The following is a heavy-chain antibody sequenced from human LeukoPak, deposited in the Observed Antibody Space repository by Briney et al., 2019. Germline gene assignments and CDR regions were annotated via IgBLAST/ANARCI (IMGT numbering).Heavy chain of an antibody. V-gene: IGHV4-34*01. CDR2: INHSGGT. CDR3: ARAKDSYGKVFDC. CDR1: GGSFSDYY. Sequence: PSETLSLTCEVYGGSFSDYYWSWIRQPPGKGLEWIGEINHSGGTSYNPSLMSRVTMSVDTSKNQFSVKLTSVTAADTAVYYCARAKDSYGKVFDCWGQGTLVTVSS. J-gene: IGHJ5*01. D-gene: IGHD5-18*01.